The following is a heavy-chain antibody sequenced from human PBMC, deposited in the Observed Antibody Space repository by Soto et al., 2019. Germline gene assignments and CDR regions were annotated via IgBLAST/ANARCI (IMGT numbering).Heavy chain of an antibody. D-gene: IGHD2-21*02. CDR3: TRDGDGRMTTNPYYYYGMDV. CDR1: GGSISGYY. V-gene: IGHV4-59*01. J-gene: IGHJ6*02. CDR2: VYYSGGA. Sequence: SETLSLTCTVSGGSISGYYWSWIRQPPGKGLEWIGNVYYSGGAKYNPSVKRRVSISVDTSKNQFSLNLSSVTAADTAVYYRTRDGDGRMTTNPYYYYGMDVWGPGITVTVS.